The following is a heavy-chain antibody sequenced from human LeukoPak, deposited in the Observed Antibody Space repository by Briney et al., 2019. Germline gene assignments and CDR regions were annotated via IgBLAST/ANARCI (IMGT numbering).Heavy chain of an antibody. V-gene: IGHV3-48*01. CDR1: GFTFSAHS. CDR2: ISSSASTI. D-gene: IGHD3-16*01. CDR3: ARASSSVGGYYFYYYMDV. Sequence: GGSVRLSCAASGFTFSAHSMNWVRQAPGKGLEWLSYISSSASTIYYADSVKGRFTISRDSAKSSLSLQMNSLRAEDTAMYYCARASSSVGGYYFYYYMDVWGKGTTVTVSS. J-gene: IGHJ6*03.